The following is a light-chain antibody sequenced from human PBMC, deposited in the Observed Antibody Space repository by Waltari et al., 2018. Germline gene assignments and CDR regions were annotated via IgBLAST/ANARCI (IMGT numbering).Light chain of an antibody. J-gene: IGKJ4*01. Sequence: DLQMTHSPSSLSASVGDRVTITCRASPDINNDLAWYQQKPGKVPKLLVYACFTLQSGVPSRFSASASSASASGTDFTLTIRSLQPEDFATYYCQKYNNVPQPFGGGTKVEI. CDR1: PDINND. CDR3: QKYNNVPQP. V-gene: IGKV1-27*01. CDR2: ACF.